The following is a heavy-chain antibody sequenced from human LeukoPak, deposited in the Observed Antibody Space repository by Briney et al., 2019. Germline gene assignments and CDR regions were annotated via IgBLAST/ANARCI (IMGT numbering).Heavy chain of an antibody. CDR3: ANSPYGDWSFDF. V-gene: IGHV3-30*02. CDR2: IRYHGRDK. J-gene: IGHJ4*02. CDR1: GFTFSSYG. Sequence: GGSLRLSRAASGFTFSSYGMHWVRQAPGKGLEWVAFIRYHGRDKYYGDSVKGRFTTSRDNSRNTLYLQMDSLRGEDTAVYYCANSPYGDWSFDFWGQGTLVTASS. D-gene: IGHD4-17*01.